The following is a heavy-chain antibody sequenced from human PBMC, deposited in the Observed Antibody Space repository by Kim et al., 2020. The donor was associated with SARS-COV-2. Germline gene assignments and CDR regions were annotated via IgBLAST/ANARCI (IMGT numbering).Heavy chain of an antibody. CDR1: GGSITNNHYY. CDR2: IYYTGST. V-gene: IGHV4-39*01. CDR3: ASLTSGWFAY. Sequence: SETLSLTCTVSGGSITNNHYYWGWIRQPPGKGLEWIGSIYYTGSTYYNPSLRSRVTISIDTPKNQFALNLNSVTAADTALYYCASLTSGWFAYWGQGALVTVSS. J-gene: IGHJ5*01. D-gene: IGHD2-2*01.